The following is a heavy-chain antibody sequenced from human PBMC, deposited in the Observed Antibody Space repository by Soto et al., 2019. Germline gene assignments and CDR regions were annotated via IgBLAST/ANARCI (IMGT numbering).Heavy chain of an antibody. CDR1: GFTFSGYN. J-gene: IGHJ3*02. CDR2: ISSSSSTI. V-gene: IGHV3-48*01. Sequence: GGSMRLSCAASGFTFSGYNMSWVRKAPGKGLEWVSYISSSSSTIYYADSVKGRFTISRDNAKNSLYLQMNSLRAEDTAVYYCARKGGARDAFDIWGQGTMVTVSS. D-gene: IGHD3-16*01. CDR3: ARKGGARDAFDI.